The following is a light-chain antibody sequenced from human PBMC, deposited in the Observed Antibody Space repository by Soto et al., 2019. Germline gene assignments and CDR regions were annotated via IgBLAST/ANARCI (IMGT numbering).Light chain of an antibody. J-gene: IGKJ1*01. CDR1: QSVTNN. Sequence: VVMTQSPATLSMSPDERATLSCRASQSVTNNLAWYQQKPGQAPRLLIYGASTRATGGPARFSGSGSGTEFTLTISSLQSEDLAVYYCQQYNNGPPWTSGQGTKVDI. CDR2: GAS. V-gene: IGKV3-15*01. CDR3: QQYNNGPPWT.